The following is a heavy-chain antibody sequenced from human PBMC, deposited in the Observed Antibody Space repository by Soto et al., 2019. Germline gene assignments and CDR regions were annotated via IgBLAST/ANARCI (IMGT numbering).Heavy chain of an antibody. CDR3: ASSTTNKGYYYYMDV. Sequence: AGGSLRLSCAASGFTVSSNYMSWVRQAPGKGLEWVSVIYSGGSTYYADSVKGRFTISRHNSKNTLYLQMNSLRAEDTAVYYCASSTTNKGYYYYMDVWGKGTTVTVSS. J-gene: IGHJ6*03. CDR1: GFTVSSNY. CDR2: IYSGGST. D-gene: IGHD4-4*01. V-gene: IGHV3-53*04.